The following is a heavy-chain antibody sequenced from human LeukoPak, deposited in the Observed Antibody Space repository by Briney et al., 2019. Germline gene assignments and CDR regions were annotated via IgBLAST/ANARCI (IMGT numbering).Heavy chain of an antibody. J-gene: IGHJ4*02. Sequence: CALHWVRQAPGKGLDYVSAISTNGGYTYYADSVKSRFTISRDNSKNTLYLQMSSLRTEDTAVYYCVRGPGGYDIVKFGGGGFDYWGQGTLVTVSS. CDR1: CA. D-gene: IGHD5-12*01. CDR3: VRGPGGYDIVKFGGGGFDY. CDR2: ISTNGGYT. V-gene: IGHV3-64D*06.